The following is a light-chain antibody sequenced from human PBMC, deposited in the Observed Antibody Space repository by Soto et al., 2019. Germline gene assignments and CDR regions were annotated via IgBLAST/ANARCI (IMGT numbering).Light chain of an antibody. CDR3: QSYDSSLSGWV. CDR2: GNS. Sequence: QPVLTQPPSVSGAPGQRVTISCTGSSSNIGAGYDVHWYQQLPGTAPKLLIYGNSNRPSGVPDGFSGSKSGTSASLAITGLQAEDEADYYCQSYDSSLSGWVFGGGTKLTVL. J-gene: IGLJ3*02. V-gene: IGLV1-40*01. CDR1: SSNIGAGYD.